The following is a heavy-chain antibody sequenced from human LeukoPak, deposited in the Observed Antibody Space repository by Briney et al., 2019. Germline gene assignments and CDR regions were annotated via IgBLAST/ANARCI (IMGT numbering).Heavy chain of an antibody. CDR1: GLSLSTSGVG. V-gene: IGHV2-5*01. CDR2: IYWNDDK. CDR3: ARAVSPGYCSSTSCLNWFDP. J-gene: IGHJ5*02. D-gene: IGHD2-2*01. Sequence: SGPTLVKPTQTLTLTCTFSGLSLSTSGVGVGWIRQPPGKALEWLALIYWNDDKRYSPSLKSRLTITKDTSKNQVVLTMTNMDPVDTATYYCARAVSPGYCSSTSCLNWFDPWGQGTLVTVSS.